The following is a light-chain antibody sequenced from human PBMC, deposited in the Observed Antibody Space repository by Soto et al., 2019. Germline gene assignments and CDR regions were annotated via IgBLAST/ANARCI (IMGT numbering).Light chain of an antibody. V-gene: IGLV1-40*01. J-gene: IGLJ1*01. CDR3: QSYDSSLSGYV. CDR2: GNS. CDR1: SSNIGANYD. Sequence: QSVLTQPPSVSGAPGQRVTISCTGSSSNIGANYDGHWYQHLPGTAPKLLIYGNSNRPSGVPDRFSGSKSGTSASLAITGLQAEDDADYYCQSYDSSLSGYVVGTGTKVTVL.